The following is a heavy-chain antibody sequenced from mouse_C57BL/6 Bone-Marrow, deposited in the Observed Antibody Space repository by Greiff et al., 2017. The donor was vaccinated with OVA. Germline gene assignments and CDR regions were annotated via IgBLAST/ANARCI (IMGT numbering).Heavy chain of an antibody. Sequence: VQRVESGPELVKPGASVKLSCKASGYTFTSYDINWVKQRPGQGLEWIGWLYPRDGSTKYNETFKGKATLTVDTSSSTAYMELHSLTSEDSAVYYCARDGDYDAMDYWGQGTSVTVSA. V-gene: IGHV1-85*01. CDR1: GYTFTSYD. D-gene: IGHD2-13*01. CDR3: ARDGDYDAMDY. J-gene: IGHJ4*01. CDR2: LYPRDGST.